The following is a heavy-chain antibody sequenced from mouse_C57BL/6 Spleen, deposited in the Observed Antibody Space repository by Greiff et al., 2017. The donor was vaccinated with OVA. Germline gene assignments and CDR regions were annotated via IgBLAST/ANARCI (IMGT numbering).Heavy chain of an antibody. J-gene: IGHJ3*01. CDR1: GYTFTSYW. CDR2: IHPNSGST. CDR3: ARGVAYGWFAY. Sequence: QVQLQQPGAELVKPGASVKLSCKASGYTFTSYWMHWVKQRLGHGLEWIGMIHPNSGSTNYNEKFKRKTTRTVDKASGTAYMQLSRLSSEDSAYDYSARGVAYGWFAYWGQGTLVTVSA. V-gene: IGHV1-64*01. D-gene: IGHD1-1*01.